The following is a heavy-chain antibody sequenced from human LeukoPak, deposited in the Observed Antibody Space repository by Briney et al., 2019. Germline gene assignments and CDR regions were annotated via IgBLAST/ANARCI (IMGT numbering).Heavy chain of an antibody. D-gene: IGHD2-2*01. CDR2: IYHSGST. J-gene: IGHJ5*02. Sequence: SETLSLTCTVSGYSISSGYYWGWIRQPPGKGLEWNGSIYHSGSTYYNPSLKSRVTISVDTSKNQLSLKLSSVTAADTAVYYCARVGGIVVVPAARNWFDPWGQGTLVTVSS. CDR1: GYSISSGYY. V-gene: IGHV4-38-2*02. CDR3: ARVGGIVVVPAARNWFDP.